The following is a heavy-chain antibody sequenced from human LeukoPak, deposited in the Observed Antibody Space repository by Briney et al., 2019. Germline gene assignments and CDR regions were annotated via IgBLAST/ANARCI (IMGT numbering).Heavy chain of an antibody. J-gene: IGHJ4*02. V-gene: IGHV3-7*01. Sequence: GGSLRLSCAASGFTFSRYWMSWVRQAPGKGVEGVAHIKQDGREKYYVDSVKGRFTISRDNAKNSLYLQMNSLRAEDTAVYYCARETGMGASTAQFDYWGQGTLVTVSS. CDR1: GFTFSRYW. D-gene: IGHD1-26*01. CDR3: ARETGMGASTAQFDY. CDR2: IKQDGREK.